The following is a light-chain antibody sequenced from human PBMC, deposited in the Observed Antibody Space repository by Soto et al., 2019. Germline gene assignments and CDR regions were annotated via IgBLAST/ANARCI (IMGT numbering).Light chain of an antibody. CDR1: SSNIENNA. CDR2: NDD. Sequence: QSVLTQPPSLSAAPRQRVTISCSGSSSNIENNAVNWYRQLPGQAPILLIYNDDVLPSGVSDRFSGSKSGTSASLAISGLQSEDEADYYCAAWDDSLQGWVFGGGTKLTVL. V-gene: IGLV1-36*01. J-gene: IGLJ3*02. CDR3: AAWDDSLQGWV.